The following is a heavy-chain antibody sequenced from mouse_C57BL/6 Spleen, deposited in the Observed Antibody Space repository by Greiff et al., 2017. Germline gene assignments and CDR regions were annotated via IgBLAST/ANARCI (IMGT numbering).Heavy chain of an antibody. CDR3: TPTGTDWYFDV. J-gene: IGHJ1*03. D-gene: IGHD4-1*01. Sequence: EVKLVESGAELVRPGASVKLSCTASGFNIKDYYMHWVKQRPEQGLEWIGRIDPEDGDTEYAPKFQGKATMTADTYSNTAYLQLSSLTSEDTAVYYCTPTGTDWYFDVWGTGTTVTVSS. V-gene: IGHV14-1*01. CDR2: IDPEDGDT. CDR1: GFNIKDYY.